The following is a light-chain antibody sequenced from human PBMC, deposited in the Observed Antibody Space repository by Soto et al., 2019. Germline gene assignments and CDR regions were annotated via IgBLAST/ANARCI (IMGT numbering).Light chain of an antibody. Sequence: EIVMTQSPAILSVSPGERAALSCRASQSVSSNLAWYQQKPGQAPRLLIYGASTRATGVPARFRGSGSGTDFTLSISALQSVDFAVYYCQHYNNWPPWTFGQGTKVEIK. V-gene: IGKV3-15*01. CDR3: QHYNNWPPWT. CDR1: QSVSSN. J-gene: IGKJ1*01. CDR2: GAS.